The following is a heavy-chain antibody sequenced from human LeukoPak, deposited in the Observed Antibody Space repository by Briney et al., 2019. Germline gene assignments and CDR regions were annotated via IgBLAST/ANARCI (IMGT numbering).Heavy chain of an antibody. J-gene: IGHJ4*02. V-gene: IGHV1-18*01. D-gene: IGHD3-16*02. CDR1: GYTFTSYD. CDR3: ARDDGYRSHY. Sequence: ASVKVSCKASGYTFTSYDINWARQAPGQGLEWMGWISAYNGNTNYAQKLQGRVTMTTDTPTSTAYMELRSLRSDDTAVYYCARDDGYRSHYWGQGTLVTVSS. CDR2: ISAYNGNT.